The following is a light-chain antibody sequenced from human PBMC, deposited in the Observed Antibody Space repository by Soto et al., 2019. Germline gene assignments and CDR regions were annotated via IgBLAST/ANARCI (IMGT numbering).Light chain of an antibody. CDR2: GAS. CDR3: QQYGSSCWT. J-gene: IGKJ1*01. CDR1: QSVSSSY. Sequence: EIVLTQSPGTLSLSPGERATLSCRASQSVSSSYLAWYQQKPGQAPRLLIYGASSRATGIPDRFSGSGSGTDFTINSSRLEPEDFAVYYCQQYGSSCWTFGQGTKVEIK. V-gene: IGKV3-20*01.